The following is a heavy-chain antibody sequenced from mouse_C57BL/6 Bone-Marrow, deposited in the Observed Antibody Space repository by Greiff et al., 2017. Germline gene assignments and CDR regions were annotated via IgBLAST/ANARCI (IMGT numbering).Heavy chain of an antibody. V-gene: IGHV1-55*01. J-gene: IGHJ2*01. CDR1: GYTFTSYW. CDR2: IYPGSGST. Sequence: VQLQQPGAELVKPGASVKMSCKASGYTFTSYWITWVKQRPGQGLEWIGDIYPGSGSTNYNEKFKSKATLTVDTSSSTAYMQLSSLTSEDSAVYDCASTFCTTVVANPYFDYWGQGTTLTVSS. D-gene: IGHD1-1*01. CDR3: ASTFCTTVVANPYFDY.